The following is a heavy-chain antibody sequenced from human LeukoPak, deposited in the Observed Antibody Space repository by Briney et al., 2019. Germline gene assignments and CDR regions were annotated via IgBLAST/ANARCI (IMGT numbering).Heavy chain of an antibody. D-gene: IGHD6-6*01. CDR2: ISGSGGNT. CDR3: AKAAFSRTSXXDY. Sequence: GGSLRLSCAASGFTFSTYTMSWVRQAPGKGLEWVSAISGSGGNTYYAASVKGRFTISRDNSKNTLYLQMDSLRPDDTAVYYCAKAAFSRTSXXDYWGQGTLVTASS. V-gene: IGHV3-23*01. J-gene: IGHJ4*02. CDR1: GFTFSTYT.